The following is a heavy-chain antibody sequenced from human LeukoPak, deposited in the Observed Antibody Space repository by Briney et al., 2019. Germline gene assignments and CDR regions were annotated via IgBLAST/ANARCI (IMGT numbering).Heavy chain of an antibody. D-gene: IGHD5-12*01. V-gene: IGHV3-74*01. CDR3: ARRNFGGYSGYAIDY. CDR1: GFTFSSYW. CDR2: INSDGSST. J-gene: IGHJ4*02. Sequence: GGSLRLSCAASGFTFSSYWMHWVRQAPGKGLVWVSRINSDGSSTSYADSVKGRFTISRDNPKNTLYLQMNSLRAEDTAVYYCARRNFGGYSGYAIDYWGQGTLVTVSS.